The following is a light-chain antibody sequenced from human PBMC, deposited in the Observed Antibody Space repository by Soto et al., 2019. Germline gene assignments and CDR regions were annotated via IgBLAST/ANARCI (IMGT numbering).Light chain of an antibody. Sequence: EIVLTQYPGTLSLSPGKRTTLSCRASQSISSSYLAWYQQRPGQAPRLLIYGASTRATGIPDRFSGSGSATDFTLTISSLEPEDFAVYYCQQRSNWQGTFGQGTRLEIK. CDR2: GAS. CDR1: QSISSSY. J-gene: IGKJ5*01. CDR3: QQRSNWQGT. V-gene: IGKV3D-20*02.